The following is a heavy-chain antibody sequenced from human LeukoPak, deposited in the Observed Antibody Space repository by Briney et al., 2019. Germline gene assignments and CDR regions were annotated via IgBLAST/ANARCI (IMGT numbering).Heavy chain of an antibody. CDR1: GYTFSGFY. CDR3: ARGLGYGSGSVAFDI. J-gene: IGHJ3*02. CDR2: INPNSGGT. D-gene: IGHD3-10*01. V-gene: IGHV1-2*02. Sequence: ASVKVSCKASGYTFSGFYIHWVRQAPGQGLEWMGWINPNSGGTNYAQKFQGRVTMTRDTSISTAYMELSRLRSDDTAVYYCARGLGYGSGSVAFDIWGQGTMVTVSS.